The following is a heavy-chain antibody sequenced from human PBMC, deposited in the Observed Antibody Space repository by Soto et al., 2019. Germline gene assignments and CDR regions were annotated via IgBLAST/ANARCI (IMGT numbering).Heavy chain of an antibody. J-gene: IGHJ4*02. CDR1: GFTIGSYG. D-gene: IGHD3-10*01. CDR3: VRGPYYGLYYFDS. V-gene: IGHV3-33*01. CDR2: LWYDGDDK. Sequence: QVLLVESGGGVVQPGTSLRLSCAASGFTIGSYGMHWVRQAPGKGLEWVAGLWYDGDDKYYGDSVKGRLTISRDNSRNTLYLQRNSLTAEDTAVYYCVRGPYYGLYYFDSWGQGTLVTVSS.